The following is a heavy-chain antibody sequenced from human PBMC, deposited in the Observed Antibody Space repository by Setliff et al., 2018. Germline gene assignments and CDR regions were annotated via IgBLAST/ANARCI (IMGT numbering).Heavy chain of an antibody. CDR3: ARGINSVSWTPKY. V-gene: IGHV4-39*02. CDR1: GGSISSTSCY. D-gene: IGHD6-13*01. J-gene: IGHJ4*02. Sequence: PSETLSLTCTVSGGSISSTSCYWGWIRQPPGKGLEWIGSIFYTGSSYYNPSRRSRVTMSVDTSNNHFSLKVNSVTAADTAVYYCARGINSVSWTPKYWGRGTLVTVSS. CDR2: IFYTGSS.